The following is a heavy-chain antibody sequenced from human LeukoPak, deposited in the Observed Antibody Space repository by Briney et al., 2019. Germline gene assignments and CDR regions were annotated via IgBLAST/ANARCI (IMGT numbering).Heavy chain of an antibody. CDR3: ARGQWYSSSPLLDY. V-gene: IGHV4-30-4*07. D-gene: IGHD6-6*01. J-gene: IGHJ4*02. CDR1: GGSISSGGYS. CDR2: IYYSGST. Sequence: SETLSLTCAVSGGSISSGGYSWSWIRQPPGKGLEWIGYIYYSGSTYYNPSLKSRFTISLDTSKNQFSLKLSSVTAADTAVYYCARGQWYSSSPLLDYWGQGTLVTVSS.